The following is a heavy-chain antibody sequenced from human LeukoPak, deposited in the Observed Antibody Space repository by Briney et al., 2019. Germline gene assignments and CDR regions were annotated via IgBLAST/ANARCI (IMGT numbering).Heavy chain of an antibody. D-gene: IGHD3-22*01. J-gene: IGHJ6*02. CDR3: ARSPYYYDSSGYYLPIYYYYGMDV. CDR2: MNPNSGNT. CDR1: GYTLTSYD. Sequence: ASVKVSCKASGYTLTSYDINWVRQATGQGLEWMGWMNPNSGNTGYAQKFQGRVTMTRNTSISTAYMELSSLRSEDTAVYYCARSPYYYDSSGYYLPIYYYYGMDVWGQGTTVTVSS. V-gene: IGHV1-8*01.